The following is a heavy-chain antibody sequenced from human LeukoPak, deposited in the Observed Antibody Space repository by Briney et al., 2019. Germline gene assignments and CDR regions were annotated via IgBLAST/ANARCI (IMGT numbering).Heavy chain of an antibody. Sequence: PSETLSLTCAVYGGSFSGYYWNWIRQPPGKGLEWIGEINHSGSTNYNPSLKSRVTISVDTSKNQFSLKLSSVTAADTAVYYCARGGYGSGSLYYFDYWGQGTLVTVSS. V-gene: IGHV4-34*01. CDR1: GGSFSGYY. CDR3: ARGGYGSGSLYYFDY. CDR2: INHSGST. J-gene: IGHJ4*02. D-gene: IGHD3-10*01.